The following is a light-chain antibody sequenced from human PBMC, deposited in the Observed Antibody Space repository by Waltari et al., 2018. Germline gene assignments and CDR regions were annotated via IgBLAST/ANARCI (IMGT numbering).Light chain of an antibody. CDR3: LQYNSHPLT. V-gene: IGKV1-17*01. Sequence: DIQMTQSPSSLSASAGDTVTITCRASQDISTYLNWYQQKPGKAPKRLIYAASSLESGVPSRFSGSGSGTDFTLTISSLQPEDFATYYCLQYNSHPLTFGGGTKVEIK. J-gene: IGKJ4*01. CDR2: AAS. CDR1: QDISTY.